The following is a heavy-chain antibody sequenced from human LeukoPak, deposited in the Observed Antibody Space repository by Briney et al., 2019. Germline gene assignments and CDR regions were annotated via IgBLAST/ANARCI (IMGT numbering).Heavy chain of an antibody. V-gene: IGHV4-30-4*08. J-gene: IGHJ3*02. CDR1: GGSISSGDYY. CDR3: ARDLLPESHAFDI. Sequence: SQTLSLTCTVSGGSISSGDYYWSWIRQPPGKGLEWIGYIYYSGSTYYNPSLKSRVTISVDTSKNQFSLKLSSVTAADTAVYYCARDLLPESHAFDIWGQGTMVTVSS. D-gene: IGHD2-15*01. CDR2: IYYSGST.